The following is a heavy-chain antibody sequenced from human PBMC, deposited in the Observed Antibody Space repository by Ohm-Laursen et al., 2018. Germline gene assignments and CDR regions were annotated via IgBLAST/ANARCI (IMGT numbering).Heavy chain of an antibody. D-gene: IGHD2-15*01. J-gene: IGHJ4*02. Sequence: GSLRLSCTASGFTFSKYWMLWVRQAPGKGLVWVSHIESDGSKTTYADSVRGRFTISRDNAKNTLYLQMNSLGAEDTAVYYCASLRYCSGGSCNIDSWGQGTLVTVSS. CDR3: ASLRYCSGGSCNIDS. CDR1: GFTFSKYW. V-gene: IGHV3-74*01. CDR2: IESDGSKT.